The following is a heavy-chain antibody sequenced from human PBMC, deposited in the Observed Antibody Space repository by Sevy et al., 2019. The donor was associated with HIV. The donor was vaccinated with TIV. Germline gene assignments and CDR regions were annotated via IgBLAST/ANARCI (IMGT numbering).Heavy chain of an antibody. CDR2: INEDRSEK. Sequence: GGSLRLSCAVSGFTFSNYWMSWVRQAPGKGLEWVANINEDRSEKYYVGSVKGRFTISRDNARNSQYLEMNNLRTEDTAVNYCASSVNRGWSGAFDIWGQGTMVTVSS. V-gene: IGHV3-7*01. CDR1: GFTFSNYW. D-gene: IGHD6-19*01. J-gene: IGHJ3*02. CDR3: ASSVNRGWSGAFDI.